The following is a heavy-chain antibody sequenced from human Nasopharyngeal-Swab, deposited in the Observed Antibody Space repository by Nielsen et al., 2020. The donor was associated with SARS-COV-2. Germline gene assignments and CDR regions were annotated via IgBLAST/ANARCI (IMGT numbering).Heavy chain of an antibody. D-gene: IGHD4-11*01. V-gene: IGHV3-21*01. CDR2: ISTSSSYI. Sequence: GESLKISCVASGFTLSSYNMNWVRQAPGKGLEWVSSISTSSSYIYYADSVRGRFTISRDNAKNSLCLQMNSLRAEDTAVYYCASLAYSTLPWGQGTLVTVSS. CDR3: ASLAYSTLP. CDR1: GFTLSSYN. J-gene: IGHJ5*02.